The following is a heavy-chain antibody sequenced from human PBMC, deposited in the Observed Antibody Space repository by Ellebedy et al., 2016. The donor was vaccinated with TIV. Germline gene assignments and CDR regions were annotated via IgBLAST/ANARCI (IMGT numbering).Heavy chain of an antibody. CDR3: ARLGVIAAAGASDY. Sequence: PGGSLRLSCAASGFTLSGYYMSWFRQAPGKEPEWVSYISYSGDLMYYADSVKGRFTTSRDNAENSLYLQMNSLRAEDTAVYYCARLGVIAAAGASDYWGQGTLVIVSS. J-gene: IGHJ4*02. D-gene: IGHD6-13*01. V-gene: IGHV3-11*01. CDR2: ISYSGDLM. CDR1: GFTLSGYY.